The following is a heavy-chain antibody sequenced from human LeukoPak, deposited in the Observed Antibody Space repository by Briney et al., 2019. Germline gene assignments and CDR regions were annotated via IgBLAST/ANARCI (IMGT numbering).Heavy chain of an antibody. CDR1: GFIFNIYG. D-gene: IGHD3-22*01. Sequence: PGGSLRLSCATSGFIFNIYGMHWVRQAPGKGLEWVAFVPHDESDKYYADSVKGRFTISRDNSKNTLYLQMNSLRAEDTAVYYCAKDHDYYDSSGYYTLPDYWGQGTLVTVSS. CDR2: VPHDESDK. CDR3: AKDHDYYDSSGYYTLPDY. J-gene: IGHJ4*02. V-gene: IGHV3-30*02.